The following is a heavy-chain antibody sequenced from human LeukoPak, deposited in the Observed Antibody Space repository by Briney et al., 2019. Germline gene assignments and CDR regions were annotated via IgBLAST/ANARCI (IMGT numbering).Heavy chain of an antibody. D-gene: IGHD3-9*01. CDR2: IDPSDSYT. Sequence: GESLQISCKGSGYSFTSYWISWVRQLPGKGLEWMGRIDPSDSYTNYSPSFQGHVTISADKSISTAYLQWSSLKASDTAMYYCARERYFDWLLSFDYWGQGTLDTVSS. CDR1: GYSFTSYW. V-gene: IGHV5-10-1*01. J-gene: IGHJ4*02. CDR3: ARERYFDWLLSFDY.